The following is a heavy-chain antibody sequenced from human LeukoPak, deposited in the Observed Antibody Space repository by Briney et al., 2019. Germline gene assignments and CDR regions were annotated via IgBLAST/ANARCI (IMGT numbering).Heavy chain of an antibody. J-gene: IGHJ4*02. CDR2: IYYSGST. D-gene: IGHD6-6*01. CDR3: ARGSATRWEQPVPHFDY. Sequence: SETLSLTCTVSGGSISSSSYYWGWIRQPPGKGLEWIGSIYYSGSTYYNPSLKSRVTISVDTSKNQFSLKLSSVTAADTAVYYCARGSATRWEQPVPHFDYWGQGTLVTVSS. V-gene: IGHV4-39*07. CDR1: GGSISSSSYY.